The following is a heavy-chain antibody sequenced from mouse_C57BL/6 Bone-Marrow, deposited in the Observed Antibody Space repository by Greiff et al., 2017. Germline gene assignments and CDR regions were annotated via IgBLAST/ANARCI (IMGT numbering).Heavy chain of an antibody. CDR1: GYTFTSYW. Sequence: QVQLKQPGAELVKPGASVKLSCKASGYTFTSYWMHWVKQRPGQGLEWIGMIHPNSGSTNYNEKFKSKATLTVDKSSSTAYMQLSSLTSEDAAVYYGARRGGNPLAMDYWGQGTSVTVSS. D-gene: IGHD2-1*01. CDR2: IHPNSGST. V-gene: IGHV1-64*01. CDR3: ARRGGNPLAMDY. J-gene: IGHJ4*01.